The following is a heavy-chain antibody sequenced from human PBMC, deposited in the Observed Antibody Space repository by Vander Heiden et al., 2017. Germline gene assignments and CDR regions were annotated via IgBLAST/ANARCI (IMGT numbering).Heavy chain of an antibody. V-gene: IGHV3-9*01. J-gene: IGHJ3*02. D-gene: IGHD3-3*01. CDR2: ISWNSGSI. CDR3: AKELAPVGGVILDAFDI. CDR1: GFTFDDYA. Sequence: EVQLVESGGGLVQSGRSLKLSCAASGFTFDDYAMHWVRQAPGKGLEWVSGISWNSGSIGYADSVKGRVTTSRDNAKNSLYLQMNSLRAEDTALYYCAKELAPVGGVILDAFDIWGQGTMVTVSS.